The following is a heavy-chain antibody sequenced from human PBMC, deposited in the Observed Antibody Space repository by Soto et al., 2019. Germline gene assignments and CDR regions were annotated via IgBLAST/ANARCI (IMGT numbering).Heavy chain of an antibody. J-gene: IGHJ4*02. Sequence: SETLSLTCTVSGGSISSGGYYWSWIRQHPGKGLGWIGYIYYSGSTNYNPSLKSRVTISVDTSKNQFSLKLSSVTAADTAVYYCARLGTSGYDYVGYYFDYWGQGPRVTVSS. CDR1: GGSISSGGYY. D-gene: IGHD5-12*01. V-gene: IGHV4-61*08. CDR2: IYYSGST. CDR3: ARLGTSGYDYVGYYFDY.